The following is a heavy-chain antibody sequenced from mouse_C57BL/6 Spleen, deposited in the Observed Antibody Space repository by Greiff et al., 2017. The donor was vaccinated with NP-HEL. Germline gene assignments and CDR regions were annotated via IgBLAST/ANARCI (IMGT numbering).Heavy chain of an antibody. CDR1: GFTFSSYA. CDR2: ISSGGDYI. V-gene: IGHV5-9-1*02. D-gene: IGHD2-4*01. Sequence: EVKLMESGEGLVKPGGSLKLSCAASGFTFSSYAMSWVRQTPEKRLEWVAYISSGGDYIYYADTVKGRFTISRDNARNTLYLQMSSLKSEDTAMYYCTRDNDYDGYYFDYWGQGTTLTVSS. CDR3: TRDNDYDGYYFDY. J-gene: IGHJ2*01.